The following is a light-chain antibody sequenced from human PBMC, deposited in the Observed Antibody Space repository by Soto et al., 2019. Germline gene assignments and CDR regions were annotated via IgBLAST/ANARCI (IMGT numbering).Light chain of an antibody. J-gene: IGLJ1*01. CDR2: EVS. CDR1: SSDVGGYNY. Sequence: QSALTQPASVSGSPGQSITISCTGTSSDVGGYNYVSWYQQHPGKAPKLMIYEVSNRPSGVSNRFSGSKSGNTASLTISGLQAEDEAEYDCSSYTSSSTPDVFGTGTKLTVL. CDR3: SSYTSSSTPDV. V-gene: IGLV2-14*01.